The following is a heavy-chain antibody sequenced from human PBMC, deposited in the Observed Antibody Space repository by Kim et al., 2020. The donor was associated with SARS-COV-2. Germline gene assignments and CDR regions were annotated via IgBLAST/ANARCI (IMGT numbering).Heavy chain of an antibody. V-gene: IGHV1-69*13. J-gene: IGHJ5*02. CDR3: ARDCSGGSCYGTTNWFDP. CDR2: IIPIFGTA. Sequence: SVKVSCKASGGTFSSYAISWVRQAPGQGLEWMGGIIPIFGTANYAQKFQGRVTITADESTSTAYMELSSLRSEDTAVYYCARDCSGGSCYGTTNWFDPWGQGTLVTVSS. D-gene: IGHD2-15*01. CDR1: GGTFSSYA.